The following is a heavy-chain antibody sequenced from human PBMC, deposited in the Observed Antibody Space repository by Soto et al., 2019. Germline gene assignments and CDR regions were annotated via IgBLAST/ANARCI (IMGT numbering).Heavy chain of an antibody. CDR1: GDSISSNKW. J-gene: IGHJ4*02. CDR2: IHHSGST. Sequence: QVQLQESGPGLVKPSGTLSLTCAVSGDSISSNKWWSWVRQPPGKGLEWIGEIHHSGSTNYNPSPXSXVXXSVDKSKNQFSLKLSSVTAADTAMYYCARRSYFDYWGQGTLVTVSS. V-gene: IGHV4-4*02. CDR3: ARRSYFDY.